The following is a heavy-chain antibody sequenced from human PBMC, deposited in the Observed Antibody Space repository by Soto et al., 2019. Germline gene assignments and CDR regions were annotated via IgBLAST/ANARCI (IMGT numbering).Heavy chain of an antibody. CDR2: MNPNNGNA. Sequence: GASVKVSCKASGFTFITYDFSWVRQAAGQGLEWMGWMNPNNGNAGFAQKFRGRINMTRNTSISTAYLELSSLRSDDSAVYFCARRKERSGPYYLDLWGREPRSPSPQ. J-gene: IGHJ4*02. CDR3: ARRKERSGPYYLDL. CDR1: GFTFITYD. D-gene: IGHD6-25*01. V-gene: IGHV1-8*01.